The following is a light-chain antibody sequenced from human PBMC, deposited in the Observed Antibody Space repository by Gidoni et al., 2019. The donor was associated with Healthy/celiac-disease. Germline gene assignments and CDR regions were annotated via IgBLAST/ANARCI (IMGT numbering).Light chain of an antibody. V-gene: IGKV3-20*01. Sequence: EIVLTQSPGTLSLSPGERATLSCSASQSVSSSYLAWYQQKPGQAHRLLIYGASSRATGIPDRFSGSGSGTDFTLTISRLEPEDFAVYYCQQYGSSPLWTFGQGTKVEIK. J-gene: IGKJ1*01. CDR2: GAS. CDR3: QQYGSSPLWT. CDR1: QSVSSSY.